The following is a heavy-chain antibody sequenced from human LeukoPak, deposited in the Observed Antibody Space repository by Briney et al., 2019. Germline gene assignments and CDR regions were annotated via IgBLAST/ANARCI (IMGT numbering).Heavy chain of an antibody. V-gene: IGHV3-7*03. J-gene: IGHJ4*02. CDR2: ISQDGREK. CDR1: GFTVSDYR. CDR3: VGGIGWQPDY. D-gene: IGHD6-19*01. Sequence: GGSLGLSCSASAGFTVSDYRMNWVRQAPGKGLEWVAIISQDGREKLYVDSVKGRFTISRDNAKSSLYLQINSLRAEDTAVYYCVGGIGWQPDYWGQGTLVTVSS.